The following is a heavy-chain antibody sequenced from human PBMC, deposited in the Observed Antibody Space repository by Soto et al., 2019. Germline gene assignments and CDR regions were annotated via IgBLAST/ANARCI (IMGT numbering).Heavy chain of an antibody. CDR2: IFPGDSDT. J-gene: IGHJ4*02. V-gene: IGHV5-51*01. CDR1: GYTFSSNW. D-gene: IGHD6-13*01. Sequence: GESLKISCQTSGYTFSSNWIAWVRQKPGKGLEWMGAIFPGDSDTRYSPSFQGQVNISADKSISTAYLQWSSLKASDTAMYYCARLDSSPRSFDYWGQGTLVTVSS. CDR3: ARLDSSPRSFDY.